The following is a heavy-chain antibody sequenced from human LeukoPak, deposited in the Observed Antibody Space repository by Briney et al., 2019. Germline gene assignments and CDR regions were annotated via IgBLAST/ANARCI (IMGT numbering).Heavy chain of an antibody. CDR1: GFTVSSNY. D-gene: IGHD5-12*01. Sequence: GGPLRLSCAVSGFTVSSNYMNWVRQAPGKGLEWVSIICSGGSTYYTDSVKGRFTISRDNSKNTLYLQMNSLRAEDTAVYYCARHDGGYGPFDYWGQGTLVTVSS. J-gene: IGHJ4*02. CDR3: ARHDGGYGPFDY. V-gene: IGHV3-53*01. CDR2: ICSGGST.